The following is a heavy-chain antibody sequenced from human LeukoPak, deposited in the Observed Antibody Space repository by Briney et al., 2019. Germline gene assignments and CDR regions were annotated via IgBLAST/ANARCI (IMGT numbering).Heavy chain of an antibody. CDR2: ISGSGGST. J-gene: IGHJ4*02. V-gene: IGHV3-23*01. CDR3: AKRITMIVVVTRYYYFDY. Sequence: GGSLRLSCAASGFTFSSYAMSWVRRAPGKGLEWVSAISGSGGSTYYADSVKGRFTISRDNSKNTLYLRMNSLRAEDTAVYYCAKRITMIVVVTRYYYFDYWGQGTLVTVSS. CDR1: GFTFSSYA. D-gene: IGHD3-22*01.